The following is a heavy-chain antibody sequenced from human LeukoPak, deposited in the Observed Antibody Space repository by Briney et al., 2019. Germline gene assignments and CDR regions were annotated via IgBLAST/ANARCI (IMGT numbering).Heavy chain of an antibody. CDR2: IYYSGST. J-gene: IGHJ6*02. V-gene: IGHV4-39*01. CDR1: GGSISSSNYY. Sequence: PSETLSLTCTVSGGSISSSNYYWGWIRQPPGKGLEWIGSIYYSGSTYYNPSLKSGVTISVDTSKNQFSLKLSSVTAADTAVYYCARQSSDILTGYYRGTYYYYGMDVWGQGTTVTVSS. CDR3: ARQSSDILTGYYRGTYYYYGMDV. D-gene: IGHD3-9*01.